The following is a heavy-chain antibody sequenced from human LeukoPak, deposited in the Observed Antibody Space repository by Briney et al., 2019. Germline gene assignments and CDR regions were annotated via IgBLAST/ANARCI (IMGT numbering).Heavy chain of an antibody. CDR1: GFTFNSYG. CDR3: AKDTVKVTTIRRVPHYMDV. Sequence: GGSLRLSCAASGFTFNSYGMHWVRQAPGKGLEWVAFIRYDGSNKYYADSVEGRFTISRDNSKNTLYLQMNSLRAEDTAVYYCAKDTVKVTTIRRVPHYMDVWGKGTTVTISS. V-gene: IGHV3-30*02. J-gene: IGHJ6*03. CDR2: IRYDGSNK. D-gene: IGHD5-12*01.